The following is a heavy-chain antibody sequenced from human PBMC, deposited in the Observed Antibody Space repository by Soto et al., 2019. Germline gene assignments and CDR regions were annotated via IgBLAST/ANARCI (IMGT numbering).Heavy chain of an antibody. Sequence: SETLSLTCAVYGGSFSGYYWSWIRQPPGKGLEWIGEINHSGSTNYNPSLKSRVTISVDTSKNQFSLKLSSVTAADTAVYYCARTIQLIDYYYYGMDVWGQGTTVTSP. V-gene: IGHV4-34*01. CDR1: GGSFSGYY. J-gene: IGHJ6*02. CDR2: INHSGST. D-gene: IGHD5-18*01. CDR3: ARTIQLIDYYYYGMDV.